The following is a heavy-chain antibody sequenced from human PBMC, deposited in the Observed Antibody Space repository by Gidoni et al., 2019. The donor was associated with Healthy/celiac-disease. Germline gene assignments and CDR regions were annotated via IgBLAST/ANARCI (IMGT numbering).Heavy chain of an antibody. CDR3: AAELDDYYGSGSDH. J-gene: IGHJ4*02. CDR1: GFTFTSSA. D-gene: IGHD3-10*01. Sequence: HMQLVQSGPEVKKPGTSVKVSCKASGFTFTSSAVQWVRQARGQRLEWIGWIVVGSGNTNYAQKFQERVTITRDMSTSTAYMELSSLRSEDTAVYYCAAELDDYYGSGSDHWGQGTLVTVSS. CDR2: IVVGSGNT. V-gene: IGHV1-58*01.